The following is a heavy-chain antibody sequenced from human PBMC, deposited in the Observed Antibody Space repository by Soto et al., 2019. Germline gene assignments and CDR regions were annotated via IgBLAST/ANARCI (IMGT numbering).Heavy chain of an antibody. CDR3: AGNPIFGVVNNYYYYGMDV. V-gene: IGHV4-31*03. J-gene: IGHJ6*02. CDR1: GGSISSGGYY. D-gene: IGHD3-3*01. CDR2: IYYSGST. Sequence: QVQLQESGPGLVKPSQTPSLTCTVSGGSISSGGYYWSWIRQHLGKGLEWIGYIYYSGSTYYNPSLKSRVTISVDATKNQLSLKLSSVTASDTAVYYCAGNPIFGVVNNYYYYGMDVWGQGTTVTVSS.